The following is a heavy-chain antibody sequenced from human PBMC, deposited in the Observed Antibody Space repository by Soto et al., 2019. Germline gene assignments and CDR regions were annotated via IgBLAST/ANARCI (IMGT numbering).Heavy chain of an antibody. V-gene: IGHV4-34*01. D-gene: IGHD3-3*01. CDR1: GGSFSGYY. Sequence: SETLSLTCAVYGGSFSGYYWSWIRQPPGKGLEWIGEINHSGSTNYNPSLKSRVTISVDTSKNQFSLKLSSVTAADTAVYYCARGPTLRFLEWLFSKDKSGYYCYRMSFSAQGSSVPVS. CDR2: INHSGST. J-gene: IGHJ6*02. CDR3: ARGPTLRFLEWLFSKDKSGYYCYRMSF.